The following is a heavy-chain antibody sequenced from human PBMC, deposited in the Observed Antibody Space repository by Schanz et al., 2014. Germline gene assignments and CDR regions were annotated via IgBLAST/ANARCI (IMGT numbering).Heavy chain of an antibody. CDR2: IGSSSTYI. J-gene: IGHJ5*02. V-gene: IGHV3-21*01. CDR3: ARETGYCSSTRCYPGWFDP. CDR1: GFKFSIYA. D-gene: IGHD2-2*03. Sequence: VQLVDSGGGVVQPGRSLRLSCAASGFKFSIYAMHWVRQAPGKGLEWVSSIGSSSTYIFYSDSVKGRFTISRDNAKNSLHLQMNSLRDEDTAVYYCARETGYCSSTRCYPGWFDPWGQGTLVTVSS.